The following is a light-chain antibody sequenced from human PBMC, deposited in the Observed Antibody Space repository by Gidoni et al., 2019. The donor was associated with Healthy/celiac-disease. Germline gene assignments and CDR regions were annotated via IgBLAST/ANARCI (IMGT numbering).Light chain of an antibody. CDR1: SLRSSY. J-gene: IGLJ2*01. CDR3: NSRDSSGNHVV. V-gene: IGLV3-19*01. Sequence: SSELTQDPAVSVGLGQTVRITCQGDSLRSSYASWYQQKPGQAPVLVIYGKNNRPSGIPDPFSGSSSGNTASLTITGAQAEDEADYYCNSRDSSGNHVVFGGGTKLTVL. CDR2: GKN.